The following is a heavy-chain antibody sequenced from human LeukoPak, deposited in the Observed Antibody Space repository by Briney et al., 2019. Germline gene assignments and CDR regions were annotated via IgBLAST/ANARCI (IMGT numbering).Heavy chain of an antibody. J-gene: IGHJ4*02. Sequence: GASVKVSCKASGYTFTSYGISWVRQAPGQGLEWMGWISAYNGNTNYAQKLQGRVTMTTDTSTSTAYMELRSLRSDDTAVYYCARDLGYTGYGHFDYWGQGTLVTVSS. CDR2: ISAYNGNT. CDR3: ARDLGYTGYGHFDY. V-gene: IGHV1-18*01. D-gene: IGHD5-12*01. CDR1: GYTFTSYG.